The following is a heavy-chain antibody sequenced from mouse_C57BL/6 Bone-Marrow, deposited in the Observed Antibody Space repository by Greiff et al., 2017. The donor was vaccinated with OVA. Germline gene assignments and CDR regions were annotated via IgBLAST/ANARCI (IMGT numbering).Heavy chain of an antibody. V-gene: IGHV14-4*01. D-gene: IGHD1-1*01. CDR2: IDPENGDT. J-gene: IGHJ2*01. Sequence: VQLQQSGAELVRPGASVKLSCTASGFNIKDDYMHWVKQRPEQGLEWIGWIDPENGDTEYASKFQGKATITADTSSNTAYLQLSGLTSEDTAVYYCTTGYYGSIFDYWGQGTTLTVSS. CDR1: GFNIKDDY. CDR3: TTGYYGSIFDY.